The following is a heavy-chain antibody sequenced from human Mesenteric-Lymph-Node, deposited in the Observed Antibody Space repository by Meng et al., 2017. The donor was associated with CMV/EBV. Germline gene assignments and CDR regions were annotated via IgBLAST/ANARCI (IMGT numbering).Heavy chain of an antibody. Sequence: SCKASGYTINSYPMNWGRQEAGEGLEGRGWINKNTGNPTYTQGFTGRFVLSLDTSVRTAYLQITSLKAEDTAVYYCARDLYSSSWGSWGQGTLVTVSS. D-gene: IGHD6-13*01. CDR3: ARDLYSSSWGS. CDR2: INKNTGNP. CDR1: GYTINSYP. J-gene: IGHJ5*02. V-gene: IGHV7-4-1*02.